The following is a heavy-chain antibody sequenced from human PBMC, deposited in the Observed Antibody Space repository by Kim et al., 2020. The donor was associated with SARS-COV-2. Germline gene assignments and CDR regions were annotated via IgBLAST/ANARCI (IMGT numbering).Heavy chain of an antibody. Sequence: SETLSLTCAVYGGSFSGYYWSWIRQPPGKGLEWIGEINHSGSTNYNPSLKSRVTISVDTSKNQFSLKLSSVTAADTAVYYCARRKNIVVVVAATRVMNW. CDR2: INHSGST. V-gene: IGHV4-34*01. J-gene: IGHJ5*01. CDR3: ARRKNIVVVVAATRVMNW. CDR1: GGSFSGYY. D-gene: IGHD2-15*01.